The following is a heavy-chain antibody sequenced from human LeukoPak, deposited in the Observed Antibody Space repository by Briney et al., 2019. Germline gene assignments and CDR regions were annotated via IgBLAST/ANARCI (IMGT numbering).Heavy chain of an antibody. J-gene: IGHJ4*02. Sequence: GGSLRLSCAASGFTFSDYYMSWIRQAPGKGLEWISYISGSSTTINYADSVKGRFTISRDNAKKSLYLQMNSLRAEDTAVYYCARDYFSFGGIIISDWGQGTLVTVSS. CDR2: ISGSSTTI. V-gene: IGHV3-11*04. CDR1: GFTFSDYY. D-gene: IGHD3-16*02. CDR3: ARDYFSFGGIIISD.